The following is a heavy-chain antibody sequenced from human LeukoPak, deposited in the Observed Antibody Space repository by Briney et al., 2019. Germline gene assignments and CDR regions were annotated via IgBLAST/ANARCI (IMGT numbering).Heavy chain of an antibody. V-gene: IGHV1-46*01. D-gene: IGHD3-22*01. CDR3: ARDLGYYDSSGYYDRRYFDY. Sequence: GGAVQVSCKASGYTFTSYYMHWVRQAPGQGLEWMGIINPSGGSTSYAQKFQGRVTMTRDTSTSTVYMELSSLRSEDTAVYYCARDLGYYDSSGYYDRRYFDYWGQGTLVTVSS. CDR1: GYTFTSYY. CDR2: INPSGGST. J-gene: IGHJ4*02.